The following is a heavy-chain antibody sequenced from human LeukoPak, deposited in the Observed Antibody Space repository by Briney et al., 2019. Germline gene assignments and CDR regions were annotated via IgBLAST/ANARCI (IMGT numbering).Heavy chain of an antibody. V-gene: IGHV3-21*01. CDR1: GFTFSSYS. Sequence: GGSLRLSCAASGFTFSSYSMNWVRQAPGKGLEWVSSISSSSSYIYYADSVKGRFTISRDNAKNSLYLQMNSLRAEDTAVYYCASDQPSGYYYSYYYYYMDVWGKGTTVTVSS. J-gene: IGHJ6*03. CDR2: ISSSSSYI. CDR3: ASDQPSGYYYSYYYYYMDV. D-gene: IGHD3-22*01.